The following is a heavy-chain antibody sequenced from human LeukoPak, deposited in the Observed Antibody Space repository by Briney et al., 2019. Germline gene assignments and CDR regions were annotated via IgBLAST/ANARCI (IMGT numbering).Heavy chain of an antibody. V-gene: IGHV3-23*01. D-gene: IGHD3-9*01. CDR3: AKSGLNRFDY. CDR1: GFTFSSFA. J-gene: IGHJ3*01. Sequence: GGSLRLSCAASGFTFSSFAMSWVRQAPGKGLEWVSGISGSGGSGSTYYADSVKGRFTISRDNSKNTLYLQMNSLRAEDTAVYYCAKSGLNRFDYWGQGTMVTVSS. CDR2: ISGSGGSGST.